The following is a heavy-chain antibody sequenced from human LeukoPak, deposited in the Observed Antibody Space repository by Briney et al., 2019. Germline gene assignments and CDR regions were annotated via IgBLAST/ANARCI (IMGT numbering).Heavy chain of an antibody. D-gene: IGHD3-3*01. CDR3: VRSMSGKNDF. Sequence: PGGSLRLSCAGSGFIFSNYWVHWVRQAPGKGLVWVSRISIEGSRTDYADSVRGRFTISRDNAKNTPYLQMNSLTAEDTAVYYCVRSMSGKNDFWGQGTVVSVSS. CDR2: ISIEGSRT. CDR1: GFIFSNYW. J-gene: IGHJ4*02. V-gene: IGHV3-74*01.